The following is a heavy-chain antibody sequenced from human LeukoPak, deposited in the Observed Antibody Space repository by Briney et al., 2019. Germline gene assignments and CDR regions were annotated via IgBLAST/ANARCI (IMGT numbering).Heavy chain of an antibody. V-gene: IGHV1-2*02. CDR2: INPNSGGT. CDR1: GYTFTGYY. J-gene: IGHJ4*02. CDR3: ARAGRLRLGELSSPFANY. D-gene: IGHD3-16*02. Sequence: ASVKVSCKASGYTFTGYYMHWVRQAPGQGLEWMGWINPNSGGTNYAQKFQGRVTMTRDTSISTAYMELSRLRSDDTAVYYCARAGRLRLGELSSPFANYWGQGTLVTVSS.